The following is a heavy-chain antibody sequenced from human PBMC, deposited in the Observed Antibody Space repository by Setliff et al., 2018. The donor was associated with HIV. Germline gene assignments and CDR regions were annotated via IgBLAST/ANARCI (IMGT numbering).Heavy chain of an antibody. V-gene: IGHV4-39*07. CDR2: IFYTGST. J-gene: IGHJ6*03. D-gene: IGHD3-22*01. CDR3: ARNLLHYDSSGLRWNYYYYYMDV. CDR1: GGSISSSTYY. Sequence: SETLSLTCSVSGGSISSSTYYWGWIRQPPGKGLEWIGDIFYTGSTYYNPSLKSRVAISVDTSENQFSLKLSSVTAADTAVYYCARNLLHYDSSGLRWNYYYYYMDVWGKGTTVTVSS.